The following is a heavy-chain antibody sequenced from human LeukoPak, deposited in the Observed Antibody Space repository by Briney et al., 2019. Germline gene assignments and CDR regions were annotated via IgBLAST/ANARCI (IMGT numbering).Heavy chain of an antibody. Sequence: GASVKFSCKVSGYTLTELSMHWVRQAPGKGLEWMGGFDPEDGETIYAQKFQGRVTMAEDTSTDTAYMELSSLRSEDTAVYYCATKIPRFMVAGDDAFDIWGQGTMVTVSS. D-gene: IGHD6-19*01. CDR2: FDPEDGET. V-gene: IGHV1-24*01. CDR3: ATKIPRFMVAGDDAFDI. CDR1: GYTLTELS. J-gene: IGHJ3*02.